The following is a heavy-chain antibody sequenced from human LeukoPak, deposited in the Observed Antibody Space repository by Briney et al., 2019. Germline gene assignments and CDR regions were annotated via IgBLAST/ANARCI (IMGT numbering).Heavy chain of an antibody. V-gene: IGHV4-39*01. CDR1: GGSISSNSHF. J-gene: IGHJ4*01. CDR3: ARLIPLTLGAAYFDY. D-gene: IGHD4/OR15-4a*01. CDR2: IYHSGST. Sequence: SETLSPTCTVSGGSISSNSHFWGWIRQPPGKGLEWIGSIYHSGSTYYSPSLKSRVTISVDTSKNQFSLRLSSVTAADTAVYYCARLIPLTLGAAYFDYWGQGTLVTVSS.